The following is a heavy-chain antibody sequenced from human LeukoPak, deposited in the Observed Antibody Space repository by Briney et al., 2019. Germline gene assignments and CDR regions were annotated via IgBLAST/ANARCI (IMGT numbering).Heavy chain of an antibody. V-gene: IGHV1-18*01. Sequence: ASVKVSCKASGYTFTSYGISWVRQAPGQGLESMGWISAYNGNTNYAQKLQGRVTMTTDTSTSTAYMELRSLRSDDTAVYYCARGGGSYGSGNQNPHPYYYYYYGMDVWGQGTTVTVSS. CDR3: ARGGGSYGSGNQNPHPYYYYYYGMDV. CDR2: ISAYNGNT. J-gene: IGHJ6*02. D-gene: IGHD3-10*01. CDR1: GYTFTSYG.